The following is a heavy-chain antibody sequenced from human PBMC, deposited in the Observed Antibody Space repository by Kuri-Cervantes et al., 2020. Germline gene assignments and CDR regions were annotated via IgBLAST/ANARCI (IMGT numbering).Heavy chain of an antibody. CDR2: ISGSGGST. CDR1: GFTFSSYA. D-gene: IGHD5-24*01. Sequence: GGSLRLSCAASGFTFSSYAMSWVRQAPGKGLEWVSAISGSGGSTYYADSVKGRFTISRDNANHSLYLQMSSLRAEDTAVYYCARDMTHPMATIIAYYYYCLDVWGQGTTVTVSS. J-gene: IGHJ6*02. V-gene: IGHV3-23*01. CDR3: ARDMTHPMATIIAYYYYCLDV.